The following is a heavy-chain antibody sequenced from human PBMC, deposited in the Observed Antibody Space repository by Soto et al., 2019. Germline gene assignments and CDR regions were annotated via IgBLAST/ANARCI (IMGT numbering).Heavy chain of an antibody. Sequence: PGGSLRLSCAASGFTFSSYAMSWVRQAPGKGLEWVSGISGSGGSTYYADSVKGRFTISRDNSKNTLYLQMNSLRAEDTAVYYCAKGSSNCRSYYFDYWGQGTLFPSPQ. J-gene: IGHJ4*02. D-gene: IGHD2-21*01. CDR3: AKGSSNCRSYYFDY. CDR1: GFTFSSYA. CDR2: ISGSGGST. V-gene: IGHV3-23*01.